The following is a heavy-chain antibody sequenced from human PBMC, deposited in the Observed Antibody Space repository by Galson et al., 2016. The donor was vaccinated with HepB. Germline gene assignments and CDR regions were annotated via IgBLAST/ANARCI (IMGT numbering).Heavy chain of an antibody. CDR3: ARGDAYYYGSSRGTLFDI. V-gene: IGHV4-31*03. CDR1: GASITSGTYY. CDR2: IHYRGSI. Sequence: TLSLTCTVSGASITSGTYYWSWIRLHPGKGLEWVGYIHYRGSIHYNPSLESRIFMSIATSMDQVSLRMSSVTAADTAGDYCARGDAYYYGSSRGTLFDIWGQGTLVTVSS. J-gene: IGHJ4*02. D-gene: IGHD3-10*01.